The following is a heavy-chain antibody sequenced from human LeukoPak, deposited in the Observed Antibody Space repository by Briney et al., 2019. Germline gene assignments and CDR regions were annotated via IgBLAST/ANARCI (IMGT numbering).Heavy chain of an antibody. V-gene: IGHV3-74*01. J-gene: IGHJ6*02. CDR3: ARDEGTYGMDV. CDR1: GFTFSSYR. CDR2: IKTDGGST. Sequence: GGSLRLSCAASGFTFSSYRMHWVRQAPGKGLVWVSLIKTDGGSTSYANSVKGRFTISRDNAKNTLYLLMNSLRAEDTAVYYCARDEGTYGMDVWGQGTTVTVSS. D-gene: IGHD1-1*01.